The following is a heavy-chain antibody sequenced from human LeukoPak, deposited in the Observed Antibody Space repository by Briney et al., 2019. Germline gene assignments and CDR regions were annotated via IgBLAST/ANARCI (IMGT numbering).Heavy chain of an antibody. CDR1: GFTFSSYA. Sequence: GRSLRLSCAASGFTFSSYAMSWVRQAPGKGLEWVSAISGSGGSTYYADSVKGRFIISRDNSKNTLYLQMNSLRAEDTAVYYCAKGQSWESYAFDIWGQGTVVTVSS. J-gene: IGHJ3*02. D-gene: IGHD6-13*01. V-gene: IGHV3-23*01. CDR2: ISGSGGST. CDR3: AKGQSWESYAFDI.